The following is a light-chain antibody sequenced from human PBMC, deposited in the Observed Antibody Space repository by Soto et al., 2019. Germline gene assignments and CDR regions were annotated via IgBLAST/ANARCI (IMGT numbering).Light chain of an antibody. V-gene: IGKV3-15*01. CDR1: QSVSSN. Sequence: EIVMTQSPATLSVSPGERATLSCRASQSVSSNLAWYQQKPGQAPRLLIYGASTRATGIPARFSGSGSGTEFTLTISSLQYEDFAVYYYQQYNNWPPWTFGQGTKVEI. CDR3: QQYNNWPPWT. CDR2: GAS. J-gene: IGKJ1*01.